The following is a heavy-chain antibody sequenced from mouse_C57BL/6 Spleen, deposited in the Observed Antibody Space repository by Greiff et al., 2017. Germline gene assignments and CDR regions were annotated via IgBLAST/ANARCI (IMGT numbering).Heavy chain of an antibody. D-gene: IGHD3-2*02. Sequence: QVQLQQPGAELVKPGASVKLSCKASGYTFTSYWMHWVKQRPGRGLEWIGRSDPNSGGTKYNEKFKSKATLTLDKPSRTANMQLSSLTSEDSAVYYCARDSSGYVGKNYFDYWGQGTTLTVSS. CDR2: SDPNSGGT. CDR1: GYTFTSYW. CDR3: ARDSSGYVGKNYFDY. V-gene: IGHV1-72*01. J-gene: IGHJ2*01.